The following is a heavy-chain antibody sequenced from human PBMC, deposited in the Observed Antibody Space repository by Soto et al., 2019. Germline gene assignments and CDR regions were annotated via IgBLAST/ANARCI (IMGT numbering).Heavy chain of an antibody. CDR3: ARGGYDYHDAFDI. CDR1: GFTVSSNY. D-gene: IGHD5-12*01. J-gene: IGHJ3*02. V-gene: IGHV3-66*01. CDR2: IYSGGST. Sequence: GGSLRLSCAASGFTVSSNYMSWVRQAPGKGLEWVSVIYSGGSTYYADSVKGRFTISRDNSKNTLYLQMNSLRAEDTAVYYCARGGYDYHDAFDIWGQGTMVTVSS.